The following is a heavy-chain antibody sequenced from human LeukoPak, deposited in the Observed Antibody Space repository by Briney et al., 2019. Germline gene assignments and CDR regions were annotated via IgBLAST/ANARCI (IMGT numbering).Heavy chain of an antibody. J-gene: IGHJ4*02. V-gene: IGHV3-53*01. CDR3: ARDSGGYSGYFDY. Sequence: PGGSLRLSCAASGFTFSSYEMNWVRQAPGKGLEWVSVIYSGGSTYYADSVKGRFTISRDNSKNTLYLQMNSLRAEDTAVYYCARDSGGYSGYFDYWGQGTLVTVSS. CDR2: IYSGGST. D-gene: IGHD2-15*01. CDR1: GFTFSSYE.